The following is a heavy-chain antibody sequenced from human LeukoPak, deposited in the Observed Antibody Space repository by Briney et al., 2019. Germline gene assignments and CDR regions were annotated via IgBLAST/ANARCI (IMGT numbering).Heavy chain of an antibody. CDR1: GFTFSSYS. CDR3: AKANVKYCSGGSCFDAFDI. V-gene: IGHV3-21*04. J-gene: IGHJ3*02. D-gene: IGHD2-15*01. CDR2: ISSSSSYI. Sequence: AGGSLRLSCAASGFTFSSYSMNWVRQAPGKGLEWVSSISSSSSYIYYADSVKGRFTITRDNSKNTLYLQMNSLRAEDTAVYYCAKANVKYCSGGSCFDAFDIWGQGTMVTVSS.